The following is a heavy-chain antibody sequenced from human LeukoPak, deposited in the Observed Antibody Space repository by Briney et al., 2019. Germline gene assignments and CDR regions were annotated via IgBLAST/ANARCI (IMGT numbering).Heavy chain of an antibody. CDR2: INPNSGGT. J-gene: IGHJ5*02. CDR3: ARGSRRSPYYNWFDP. Sequence: ASVKVSCKASGYTFTDYYLHWVRQAPGQGLEWMRGINPNSGGTNSAQKFQGRVTMTRDTSISTAYMELSSLRSDDTAVYYCARGSRRSPYYNWFDPWGQGTLVTVSS. V-gene: IGHV1-2*02. CDR1: GYTFTDYY. D-gene: IGHD2-15*01.